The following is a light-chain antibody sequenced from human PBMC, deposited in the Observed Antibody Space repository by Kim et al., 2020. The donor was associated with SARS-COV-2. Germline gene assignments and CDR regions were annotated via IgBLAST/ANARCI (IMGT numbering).Light chain of an antibody. CDR3: QQYGSSPPFT. V-gene: IGKV3-20*01. J-gene: IGKJ2*01. Sequence: PVEAAVLSGTARQNFSSRYLACYQQHTGQAPKDLIHGASSRATDIPARFSSSGSAADFTLPISRLEHDDFAVYYCQQYGSSPPFTFGQGTKLEI. CDR2: GAS. CDR1: QNFSSRY.